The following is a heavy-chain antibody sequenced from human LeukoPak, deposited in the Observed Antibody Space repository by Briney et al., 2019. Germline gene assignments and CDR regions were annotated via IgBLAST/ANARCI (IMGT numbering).Heavy chain of an antibody. D-gene: IGHD2-15*01. J-gene: IGHJ4*02. CDR3: ARDTCSGGSCYSTINDY. V-gene: IGHV1-18*04. CDR2: ISAYNGNT. Sequence: GASVKVSCKASGYTFTSYGISWVRQAPGQRLEWMGWISAYNGNTNYAQKLQGRVTMTTDTSTSTAYMELRSLRSDDTAVYYCARDTCSGGSCYSTINDYWGQGTLVTVSS. CDR1: GYTFTSYG.